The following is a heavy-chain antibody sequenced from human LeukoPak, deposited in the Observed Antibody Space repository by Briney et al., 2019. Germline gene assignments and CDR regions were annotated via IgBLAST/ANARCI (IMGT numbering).Heavy chain of an antibody. Sequence: HPGRSPRLSCAASGFIFSNYAMHWVRQAPGKGLGWVALISSDGSKTYHADSVKGRFSISRDNSKNTLYLQLNSLRAEDTSVYYCARDSTYWYDSGSSGPHYFDYWGQGTLVTVSS. CDR3: ARDSTYWYDSGSSGPHYFDY. D-gene: IGHD3-10*01. CDR2: ISSDGSKT. CDR1: GFIFSNYA. V-gene: IGHV3-30*01. J-gene: IGHJ4*02.